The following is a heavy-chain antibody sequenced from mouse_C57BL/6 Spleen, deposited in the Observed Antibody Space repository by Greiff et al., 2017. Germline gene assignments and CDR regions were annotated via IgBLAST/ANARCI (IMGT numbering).Heavy chain of an antibody. D-gene: IGHD2-4*01. CDR2: INPNNGGT. V-gene: IGHV1-18*01. J-gene: IGHJ3*01. CDR1: GYTFTDYN. Sequence: EVKLQESGPELVKPGASVKIPCKASGYTFTDYNMDWVKQSHGKSLEWIGDINPNNGGTIYNQKFKGKATLTVDKSSSTAYMELRSLTSEDTAVYYCARHLYYDYDGFAYWGQGTLVTVSA. CDR3: ARHLYYDYDGFAY.